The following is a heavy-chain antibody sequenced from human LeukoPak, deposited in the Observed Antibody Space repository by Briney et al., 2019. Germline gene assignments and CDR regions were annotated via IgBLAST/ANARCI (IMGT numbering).Heavy chain of an antibody. CDR3: TGDLQGGGSYVD. V-gene: IGHV3-21*01. D-gene: IGHD1-26*01. J-gene: IGHJ4*02. Sequence: GGSLRLSCAASCFRFKTYSMNWVRLAPGKGLEWVSSISKASGSIYYADSVRGRFTTSRDNARNSLYLRTDSRADEETALYYCTGDLQGGGSYVDWGQGTLVTVSS. CDR2: ISKASGSI. CDR1: CFRFKTYS.